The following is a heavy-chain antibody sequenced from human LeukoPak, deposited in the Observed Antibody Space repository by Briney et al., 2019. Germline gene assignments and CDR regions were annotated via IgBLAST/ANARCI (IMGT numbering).Heavy chain of an antibody. J-gene: IGHJ4*02. Sequence: HGESLKISCQGSGYSFTSYWIGWVRQMPGKGLEWMGIIYPGDSDTRYSPSFQGQVIISADTSISSAYLQWSSLKASDTAMYYCARSYDSGGTFDSWGQGTLVIVSS. CDR1: GYSFTSYW. CDR3: ARSYDSGGTFDS. D-gene: IGHD3-22*01. CDR2: IYPGDSDT. V-gene: IGHV5-51*01.